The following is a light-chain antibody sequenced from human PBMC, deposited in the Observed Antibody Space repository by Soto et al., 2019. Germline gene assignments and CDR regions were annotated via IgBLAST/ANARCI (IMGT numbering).Light chain of an antibody. Sequence: DFQMTQSPPSLSASVGDRVTITCRASQEIRNFVAWYQQKPGKAPKLLIYAASTLQSGVPSRFSGSGSGTDFTLTINSLQPEDVATYSCQKYSSVPVFGPGTKVEIK. CDR1: QEIRNF. J-gene: IGKJ3*01. CDR3: QKYSSVPV. V-gene: IGKV1-27*01. CDR2: AAS.